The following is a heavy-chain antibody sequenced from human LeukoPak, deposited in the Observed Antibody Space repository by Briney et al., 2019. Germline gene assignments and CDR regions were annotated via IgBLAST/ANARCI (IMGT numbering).Heavy chain of an antibody. CDR3: ARYRGVGRLWSGYFFDY. Sequence: SETLSLTCAVYGGSFSGYYWSWIRQPPGKGLEWIGEINHSGSTNYNPSLKSRVTISVDTSKNQFSLKLSSVTAADTAVYYCARYRGVGRLWSGYFFDYWGQGTLVTVSS. CDR2: INHSGST. J-gene: IGHJ4*02. V-gene: IGHV4-34*01. D-gene: IGHD3-3*01. CDR1: GGSFSGYY.